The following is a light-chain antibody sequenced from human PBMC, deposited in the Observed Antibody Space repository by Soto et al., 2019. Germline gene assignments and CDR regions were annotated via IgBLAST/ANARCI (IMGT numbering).Light chain of an antibody. CDR3: LSYTTSTSYV. Sequence: QSALTQPASVSGSPGQSITISCTGTSSDVGAYNRVSWYQQHSGRAPKLMIYEVSNRPSGVSNRFSGSKSGNMASLTISGLQAEDEADYYCLSYTTSTSYVFGTGTKVTVL. CDR2: EVS. CDR1: SSDVGAYNR. V-gene: IGLV2-14*01. J-gene: IGLJ1*01.